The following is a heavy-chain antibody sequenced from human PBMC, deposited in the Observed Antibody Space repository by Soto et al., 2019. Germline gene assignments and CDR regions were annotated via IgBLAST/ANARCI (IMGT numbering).Heavy chain of an antibody. D-gene: IGHD2-15*01. CDR2: IVVASGQT. CDR1: GSGFISSG. CDR3: SADRPDIGVGWWV. Sequence: RASVKVSCKASGSGFISSGIQWVRQAHGQRLEWIGWIVVASGQTNYAQNFRGRVAITRGTSTATAYIELTGLTSEDTAVYFCSADRPDIGVGWWVWGQGTTVTVSS. V-gene: IGHV1-58*02. J-gene: IGHJ6*02.